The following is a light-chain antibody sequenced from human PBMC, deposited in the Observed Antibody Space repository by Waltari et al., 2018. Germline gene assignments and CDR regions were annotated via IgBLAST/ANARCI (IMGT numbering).Light chain of an antibody. V-gene: IGLV1-44*01. J-gene: IGLJ1*01. Sequence: QSVLTQPPSASGTPGQRVTISCSGSSSNIGTNTVTWYQQLPGTAPKLLIYNNNQWPSGVPDRFSGSKSGTSASLAISGLQSEDEADYYCAAWDDSLNGFYVFGTGTKVTVL. CDR2: NNN. CDR3: AAWDDSLNGFYV. CDR1: SSNIGTNT.